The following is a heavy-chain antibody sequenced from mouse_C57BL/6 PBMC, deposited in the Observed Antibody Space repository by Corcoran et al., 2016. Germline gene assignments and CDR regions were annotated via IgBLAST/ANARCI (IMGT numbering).Heavy chain of an antibody. CDR1: GYTFTDYY. D-gene: IGHD3-1*01. Sequence: EVQLQQSGPELVKPGASVKISCKASGYTFTDYYMNWVKQSHGKSLEWIGDINPNNGGTSYNQKFKAKATLTVDKSSSTAYMELRSLTSEDSAVYYCASGPLDYWGQGTTLTVSS. V-gene: IGHV1-26*01. CDR2: INPNNGGT. CDR3: ASGPLDY. J-gene: IGHJ2*01.